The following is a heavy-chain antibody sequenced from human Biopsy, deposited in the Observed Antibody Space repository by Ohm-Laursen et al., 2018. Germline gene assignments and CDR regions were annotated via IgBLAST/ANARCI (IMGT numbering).Heavy chain of an antibody. V-gene: IGHV4-59*01. J-gene: IGHJ4*02. CDR2: IYYTGST. CDR3: ARMPHFDY. CDR1: RDSISNYY. Sequence: GTLSLTWTVSRDSISNYYWTWTRQSPGKGLEWIGYIYYTGSTNYNPSVKSRVTISVDTSKNQFSLRLIYVTAADTAVYYCARMPHFDYWGQGILVTVSS. D-gene: IGHD2-2*01.